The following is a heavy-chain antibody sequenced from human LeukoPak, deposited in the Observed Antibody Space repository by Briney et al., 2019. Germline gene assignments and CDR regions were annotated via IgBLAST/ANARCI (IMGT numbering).Heavy chain of an antibody. V-gene: IGHV1-69*13. CDR2: IIPIFGTA. Sequence: ASVKVSCKASGGTFSSYAISWVRQAPGQGLEWMGGIIPIFGTANYAQKFQGRVTITADESTSTAYMELSSLRSEDTAVYYCARDPPTMKSSSWYANDYWGQGTLVTVSS. CDR1: GGTFSSYA. CDR3: ARDPPTMKSSSWYANDY. D-gene: IGHD6-13*01. J-gene: IGHJ4*02.